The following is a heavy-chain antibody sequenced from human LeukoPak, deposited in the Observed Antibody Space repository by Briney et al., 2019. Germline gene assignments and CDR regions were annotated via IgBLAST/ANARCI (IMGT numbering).Heavy chain of an antibody. Sequence: SETLSLTCTVSGGSISSYFWSWIRQPPGKGLEWSGYIYYSGSTNYNPSLKSRVTISVDTSKNQFSLKLSSVTAADTAVNYCAREEIRGYSYGYIWGQGTMVTVSS. CDR3: AREEIRGYSYGYI. V-gene: IGHV4-59*01. D-gene: IGHD5-18*01. CDR1: GGSISSYF. CDR2: IYYSGST. J-gene: IGHJ3*02.